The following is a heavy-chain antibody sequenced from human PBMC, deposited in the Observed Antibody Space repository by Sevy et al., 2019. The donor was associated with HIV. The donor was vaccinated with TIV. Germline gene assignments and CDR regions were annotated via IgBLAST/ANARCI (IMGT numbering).Heavy chain of an antibody. Sequence: SETLSLTCTVSGGSISRSSYYWGWIRQPPGKGLEWIGSIYSTGSTSYNPSLKSRVTLSADTSKNQFSLKLDSVSAADTAVHYCATPRGSDCGEGTGGYFDLWGRGALVTVSS. V-gene: IGHV4-39*01. CDR3: ATPRGSDCGEGTGGYFDL. CDR1: GGSISRSSYY. D-gene: IGHD4-17*01. CDR2: IYSTGST. J-gene: IGHJ2*01.